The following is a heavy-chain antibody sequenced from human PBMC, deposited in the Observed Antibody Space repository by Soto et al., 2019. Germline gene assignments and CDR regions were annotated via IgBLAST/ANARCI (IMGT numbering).Heavy chain of an antibody. CDR1: GFTFSSYA. J-gene: IGHJ4*02. CDR3: ARNYDFWSGPIDY. V-gene: IGHV3-30-3*01. D-gene: IGHD3-3*01. CDR2: ISYDGSNK. Sequence: GSLRLSCAASGFTFSSYAMHWVRQAPGKGLEWVAVISYDGSNKYYADSVKGRFTISRDNSKNTLYLQMNSLRAEDTAVYYCARNYDFWSGPIDYWGQGTLVTVSS.